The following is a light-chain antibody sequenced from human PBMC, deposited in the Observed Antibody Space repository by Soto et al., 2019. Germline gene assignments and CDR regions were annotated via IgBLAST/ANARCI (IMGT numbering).Light chain of an antibody. CDR3: QQYGYLSWT. V-gene: IGKV3-20*01. CDR2: AAS. J-gene: IGKJ1*01. CDR1: QNVDSNY. Sequence: ESVLTQSPGTLSLSAGERATLACRASQNVDSNYLAWYQKKPGQAPRIIIFAASGRATGIPDRFSGSGSGTDFTLTISRLEPEDFAVYYCQQYGYLSWTFGQGTKVDIK.